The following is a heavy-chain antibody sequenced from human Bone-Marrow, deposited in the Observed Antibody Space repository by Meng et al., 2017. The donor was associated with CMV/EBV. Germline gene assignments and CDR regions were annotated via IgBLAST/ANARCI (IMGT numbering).Heavy chain of an antibody. CDR1: GFTFDDYG. J-gene: IGHJ6*02. CDR3: ARVDDSSGYYYYGMDV. CDR2: ISSSGSTI. Sequence: GESLKISCAASGFTFDDYGMSWIRQAPGKGLEWVSYISSSGSTIYYADSVKGRFTISRDNAKNSLYLQMNSLRAEDTAVYYCARVDDSSGYYYYGMDVWGQGTTVTVSS. D-gene: IGHD3-22*01. V-gene: IGHV3-11*01.